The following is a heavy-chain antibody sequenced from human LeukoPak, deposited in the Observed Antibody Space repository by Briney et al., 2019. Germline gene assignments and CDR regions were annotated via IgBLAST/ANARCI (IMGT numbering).Heavy chain of an antibody. J-gene: IGHJ4*02. D-gene: IGHD3-22*01. V-gene: IGHV3-30-3*01. CDR1: GFTFSSYD. Sequence: PGGSLRLSCAASGFTFSSYDMQWVRQAPGKGLEGVAVISYDGSNKYYADSVKGRFTISRDNSKNTLYLQMNSLRAEDTAVYYCAREEVVVTTGEYLDYWGQGTLVTVSS. CDR2: ISYDGSNK. CDR3: AREEVVVTTGEYLDY.